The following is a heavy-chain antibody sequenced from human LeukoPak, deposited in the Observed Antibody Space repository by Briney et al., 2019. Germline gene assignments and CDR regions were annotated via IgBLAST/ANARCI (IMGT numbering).Heavy chain of an antibody. V-gene: IGHV3-15*01. CDR1: GFTLSNAW. CDR2: IKSKSNGGTT. D-gene: IGHD6-19*01. CDR3: TTEFGSGYYFDY. J-gene: IGHJ4*02. Sequence: GGSLRLSCRASGFTLSNAWMSWVRQARGKGLEWVGRIKSKSNGGTTDYTAPVKGRFTISRDDSKNTLYLQLNSLETEDTAVYYCTTEFGSGYYFDYWGQGTLVTVSS.